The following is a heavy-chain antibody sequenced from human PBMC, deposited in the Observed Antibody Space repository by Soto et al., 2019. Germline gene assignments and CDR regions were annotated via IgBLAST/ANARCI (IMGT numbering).Heavy chain of an antibody. J-gene: IGHJ4*02. CDR2: IYHSGST. Sequence: QVQLQESGPGLVKPSQTLSLTCTVSGDSISSDDYYWSWIRQPPGKGLEGIGYIYHSGSTYYKSSLKGRVIISVDTSKNQFSLKMSSVTAADTAVYYWARVQGIAARRPPYYFDYWGQGILVTVSS. V-gene: IGHV4-30-4*01. D-gene: IGHD6-6*01. CDR3: ARVQGIAARRPPYYFDY. CDR1: GDSISSDDYY.